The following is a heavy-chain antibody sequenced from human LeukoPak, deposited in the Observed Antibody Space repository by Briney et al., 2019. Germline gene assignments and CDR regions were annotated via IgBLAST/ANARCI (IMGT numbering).Heavy chain of an antibody. Sequence: ASVKVSCKASGYTFTGYYMHWVRQAPGQGLEWMGWINPNSGGTNYAQKFQGRVTMTRDTSISTAYMELSRLRSDDTAVYYCVRAISRGSADYYFDYWGQGTLVTVSS. V-gene: IGHV1-2*02. J-gene: IGHJ4*02. D-gene: IGHD5-12*01. CDR3: VRAISRGSADYYFDY. CDR1: GYTFTGYY. CDR2: INPNSGGT.